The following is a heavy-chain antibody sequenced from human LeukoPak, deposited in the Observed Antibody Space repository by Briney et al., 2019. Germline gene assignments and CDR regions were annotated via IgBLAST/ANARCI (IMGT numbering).Heavy chain of an antibody. J-gene: IGHJ3*02. V-gene: IGHV1-24*01. CDR2: FDPEDGET. CDR3: ATESYCGGDCYSDDAFDI. Sequence: ASVKVSCKVSGYTLTELSMHWVRQAPGKGLEWMGGFDPEDGETIYAQKFQGGVTMTEDTSTDTAYMELSSLRSEDTAVYYCATESYCGGDCYSDDAFDIWGQGTMVTVSS. D-gene: IGHD2-21*01. CDR1: GYTLTELS.